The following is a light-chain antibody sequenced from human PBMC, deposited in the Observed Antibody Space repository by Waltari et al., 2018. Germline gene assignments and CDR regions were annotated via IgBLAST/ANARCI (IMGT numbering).Light chain of an antibody. CDR2: KAS. V-gene: IGKV1-5*03. CDR1: HTISSG. CDR3: QVFET. Sequence: DIQVTQSPSTLSASVGDRVTTTCRASHTISSGLAWYQQKPGKAPKLLIYKASFLESGVPSRFSGSGSGTEFTLTISSLQPDDFATYYCQVFETFGQGTKLEIK. J-gene: IGKJ2*01.